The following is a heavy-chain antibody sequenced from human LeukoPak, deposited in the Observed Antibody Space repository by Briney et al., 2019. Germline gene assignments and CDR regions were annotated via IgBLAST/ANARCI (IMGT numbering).Heavy chain of an antibody. J-gene: IGHJ5*02. V-gene: IGHV3-30-3*01. CDR2: ISYDGSNK. Sequence: GGSLRLSCAASGFTFSSYAMHWVRQAPGKGLEWVAVISYDGSNKYYADSVKGRFTISRDNSKNTLYLQMNSLRAEDTAVYYCAIDFPVIAAKGFDPWGQGTLVTVSS. D-gene: IGHD2-21*01. CDR3: AIDFPVIAAKGFDP. CDR1: GFTFSSYA.